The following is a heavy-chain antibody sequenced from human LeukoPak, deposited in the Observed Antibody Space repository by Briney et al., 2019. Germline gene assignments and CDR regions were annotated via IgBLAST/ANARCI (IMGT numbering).Heavy chain of an antibody. CDR1: GFTFTSSA. CDR3: AATDRPVWFGDYYYYYGMDV. V-gene: IGHV1-58*01. Sequence: SVKVSCKASGFTFTSSAVQWVRQARGQRLEWIGWIVVGSGNTNYAQKFQERVTITRDMSTSTAYMELSSLRSEDTAVYYCAATDRPVWFGDYYYYYGMDVWDQGTTVTVSS. J-gene: IGHJ6*02. CDR2: IVVGSGNT. D-gene: IGHD3-10*01.